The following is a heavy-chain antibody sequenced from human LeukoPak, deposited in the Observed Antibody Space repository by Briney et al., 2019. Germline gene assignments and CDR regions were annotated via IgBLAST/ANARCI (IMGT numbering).Heavy chain of an antibody. D-gene: IGHD1-26*01. CDR1: GESFSGHF. V-gene: IGHV4-34*01. Sequence: SETLSLTCAVYGESFSGHFWSWIRQPPGKGLEWIGEINHSGSTNYNPSLKSRVTISVDTSKNQFSLKLSSVTAADTAVYYCARRAYSSRGFDYWGQGTLVTVSS. CDR2: INHSGST. J-gene: IGHJ4*02. CDR3: ARRAYSSRGFDY.